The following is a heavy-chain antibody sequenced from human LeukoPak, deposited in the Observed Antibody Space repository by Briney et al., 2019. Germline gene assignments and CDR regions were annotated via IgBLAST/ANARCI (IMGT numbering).Heavy chain of an antibody. J-gene: IGHJ6*02. CDR1: GFTFSTFW. CDR2: TNGDESLT. Sequence: PGGSLRLSCAASGFTFSTFWMHWVRQAPGKGLVWVSRTNGDESLTHYADSVRGRFTISRDNARNTLYLQMDSLRAEDTAVYYCALFWRDGMDVWGQGTTVTVSS. V-gene: IGHV3-74*01. D-gene: IGHD1-1*01. CDR3: ALFWRDGMDV.